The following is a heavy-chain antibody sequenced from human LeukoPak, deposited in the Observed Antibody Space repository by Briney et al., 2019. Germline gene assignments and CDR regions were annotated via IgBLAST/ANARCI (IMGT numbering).Heavy chain of an antibody. CDR2: INHSGST. CDR3: ARSDRQRARSGRLEAFDI. Sequence: SETLSLTCAVYGGSFSGYYWSWIRQPPGKGLEWIGEINHSGSTNYNPSLKSRVTISVDTSKNQFSLKLSSLTAADTAVYYCARSDRQRARSGRLEAFDIWGQGTMVTVSS. V-gene: IGHV4-34*01. J-gene: IGHJ3*02. D-gene: IGHD3-10*01. CDR1: GGSFSGYY.